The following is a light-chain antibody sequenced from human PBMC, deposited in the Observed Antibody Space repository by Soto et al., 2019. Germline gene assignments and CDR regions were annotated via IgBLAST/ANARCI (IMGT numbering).Light chain of an antibody. Sequence: QAVVTQPPSASGTPGQRATISCSGSSSNIGTNTVNWYQQLPGTAPKLLIYANNQRPSGVPDRFSGSKSGTSASLAISGLQAEDEADYYCAVWDDNLNGVVFGGGTKLTVL. CDR1: SSNIGTNT. J-gene: IGLJ2*01. V-gene: IGLV1-44*01. CDR3: AVWDDNLNGVV. CDR2: ANN.